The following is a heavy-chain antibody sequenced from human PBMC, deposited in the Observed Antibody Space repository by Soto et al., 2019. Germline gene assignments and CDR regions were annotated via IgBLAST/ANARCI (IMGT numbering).Heavy chain of an antibody. V-gene: IGHV1-46*03. CDR2: INPSGGST. CDR3: ARGVTTGYYYYYMDV. Sequence: QVQLVQSGAEVKKPGASVKVSCKASGYTFTSYYMHWVRQAPGQGLEWMGIINPSGGSTSYAQKFQGRDTMTRDTSTSTVYMELSSLRSEDTAVYYCARGVTTGYYYYYMDVWGKGTTVTVSS. J-gene: IGHJ6*03. CDR1: GYTFTSYY. D-gene: IGHD4-4*01.